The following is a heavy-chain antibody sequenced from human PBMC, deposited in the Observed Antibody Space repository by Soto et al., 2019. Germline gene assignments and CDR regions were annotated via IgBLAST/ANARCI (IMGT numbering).Heavy chain of an antibody. CDR3: ARGNRDYYYYMDV. D-gene: IGHD3-10*01. V-gene: IGHV4-4*02. CDR2: IYRSGST. CDR1: SGSISTSNW. Sequence: QVQLQESGPGLVKPSGTLSLTCAVSSGSISTSNWWSWVRQPPGKGLEWIGEIYRSGSTNYNPSLKSRVTISVDKSKNQFSLKLSSVTAAGTAVYYCARGNRDYYYYMDVWGKGTTVTVSS. J-gene: IGHJ6*03.